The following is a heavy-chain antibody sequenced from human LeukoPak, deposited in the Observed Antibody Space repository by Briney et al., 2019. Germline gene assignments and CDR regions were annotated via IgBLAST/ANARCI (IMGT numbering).Heavy chain of an antibody. V-gene: IGHV4-61*02. CDR3: ARGPGGYDFWSGYYGGEFCY. Sequence: SQTLSLTCTVSGGSISSGSYYWSWIRQPAGKGLEWIGRIYTSGSTNYNPSLKSRVTTTVDTSKNQFYLKLSSVSAADTAVYYCARGPGGYDFWSGYYGGEFCYWGQGTLVTVSS. CDR2: IYTSGST. CDR1: GGSISSGSYY. J-gene: IGHJ4*02. D-gene: IGHD3-3*01.